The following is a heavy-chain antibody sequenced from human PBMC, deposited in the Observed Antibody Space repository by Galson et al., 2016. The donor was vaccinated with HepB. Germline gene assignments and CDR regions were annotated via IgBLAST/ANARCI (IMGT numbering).Heavy chain of an antibody. D-gene: IGHD4-17*01. J-gene: IGHJ4*02. V-gene: IGHV3-33*01. CDR3: ARDAAATTAGFDY. CDR2: IWDDGSDK. CDR1: GFTFKYYG. Sequence: SLRLSCAASGFTFKYYGMHWVRQAPGKGLDWVAVIWDDGSDKYYADSVKGRFTISRDNPKNTLYLQMNSLRAEDTAVYYCARDAAATTAGFDYWGQGTLVTVSS.